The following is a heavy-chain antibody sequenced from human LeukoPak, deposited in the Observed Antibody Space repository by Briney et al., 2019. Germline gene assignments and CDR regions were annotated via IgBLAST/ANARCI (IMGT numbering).Heavy chain of an antibody. CDR1: GYTFTSYA. CDR3: ARGGSWYRPRNLNWFDP. J-gene: IGHJ5*02. D-gene: IGHD6-13*01. V-gene: IGHV1-3*01. Sequence: ASVKVSCKASGYTFTSYAMHWVRQAPGQRLEWMGWINAGNGNTKYSQKFQGRVTITRDTSASTAYMELSSLRSEDTAVYYCARGGSWYRPRNLNWFDPWGQGTLVTVSS. CDR2: INAGNGNT.